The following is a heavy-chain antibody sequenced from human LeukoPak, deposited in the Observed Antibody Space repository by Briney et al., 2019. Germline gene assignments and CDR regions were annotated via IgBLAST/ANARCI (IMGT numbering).Heavy chain of an antibody. D-gene: IGHD1-26*01. CDR1: GGSISSSSYY. Sequence: SETLSLTCTVSGGSISSSSYYWGWIRQPPGKGLEWIGSIYYSGSTYYNPSLKSRVTISVDTSKNQFSLKLSSVTAADTAVYYCARGRNPRIIVGATKGEYFQHWGQGTLVTVSS. J-gene: IGHJ1*01. V-gene: IGHV4-39*07. CDR2: IYYSGST. CDR3: ARGRNPRIIVGATKGEYFQH.